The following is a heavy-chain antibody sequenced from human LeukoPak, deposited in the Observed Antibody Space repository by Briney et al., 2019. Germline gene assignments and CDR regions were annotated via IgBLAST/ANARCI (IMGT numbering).Heavy chain of an antibody. CDR2: LFHSGTR. CDR3: ARRRGWKQQLVYFDY. V-gene: IGHV4-59*08. Sequence: PSETLSLTCTVSGGPITSYYWSWLRQPPGKGLEWIGYLFHSGTRRYNPSLKSRVTISADTTKNQIFLTLNSTTAADTAVYYCARRRGWKQQLVYFDYWGQGTLATVSS. J-gene: IGHJ4*02. CDR1: GGPITSYY. D-gene: IGHD6-13*01.